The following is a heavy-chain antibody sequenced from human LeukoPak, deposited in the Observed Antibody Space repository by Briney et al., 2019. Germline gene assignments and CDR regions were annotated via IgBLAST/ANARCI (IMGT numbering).Heavy chain of an antibody. CDR2: LYTSGST. D-gene: IGHD6-25*01. CDR3: ARDGGYRRGYFDY. Sequence: NPSQTLSLTCTVSGGSISSGSYYWSWIRQPAGKGLEWIGRLYTSGSTYYNPSLNSRITISVDTSKNQFSLRLSSVTAADTAVYYCARDGGYRRGYFDYWGQGTLVTVSP. V-gene: IGHV4-61*02. CDR1: GGSISSGSYY. J-gene: IGHJ4*02.